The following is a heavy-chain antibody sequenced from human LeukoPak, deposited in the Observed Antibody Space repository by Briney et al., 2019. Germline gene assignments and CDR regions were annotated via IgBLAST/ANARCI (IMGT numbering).Heavy chain of an antibody. V-gene: IGHV3-21*01. D-gene: IGHD4-17*01. CDR1: GFTFNTYT. Sequence: GGSLRLSCAASGFTFNTYTMNWVRQAPGKGLEWVSSISSSTSYIYYADSVKGRFTISKDNAKNSLYLQMNSLRAEDTAVYYCARAGGSTVSHSDYWGQGTLVTVSS. CDR2: ISSSTSYI. CDR3: ARAGGSTVSHSDY. J-gene: IGHJ4*02.